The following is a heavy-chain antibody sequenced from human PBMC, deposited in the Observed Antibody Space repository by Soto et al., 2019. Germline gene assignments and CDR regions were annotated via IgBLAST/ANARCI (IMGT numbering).Heavy chain of an antibody. J-gene: IGHJ4*02. CDR1: GFTFTSYS. CDR3: ARGRTCTGATCYGGGEY. Sequence: DVQLVESGGGLVKPGGSLRLSCVASGFTFTSYSMLWVRQPPGKGLEWVSSISSDNNYIYYADSVKGRFTISRDNAKNSLYLQMISLRAEDTAVYYCARGRTCTGATCYGGGEYWGQGTLVTVSS. CDR2: ISSDNNYI. V-gene: IGHV3-21*02. D-gene: IGHD2-15*01.